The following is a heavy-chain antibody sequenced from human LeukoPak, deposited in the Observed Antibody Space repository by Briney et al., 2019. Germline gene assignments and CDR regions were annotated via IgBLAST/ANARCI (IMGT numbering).Heavy chain of an antibody. Sequence: GGTLRLSCAASGFTFSDYHMSWLRQAPGKGLEGVSYISSSGSTIYYADSVKGRFTISRDNAKNSLYLQMNSLRAEDTAVYYCARALVVAATGWGQGTLVTVSS. CDR2: ISSSGSTI. CDR3: ARALVVAATG. D-gene: IGHD2-15*01. V-gene: IGHV3-11*01. CDR1: GFTFSDYH. J-gene: IGHJ4*02.